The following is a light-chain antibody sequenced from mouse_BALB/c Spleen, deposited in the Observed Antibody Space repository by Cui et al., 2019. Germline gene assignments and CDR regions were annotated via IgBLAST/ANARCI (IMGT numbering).Light chain of an antibody. CDR3: HQWSSYPWT. CDR1: SSVSY. CDR2: STS. V-gene: IGKV4-80*01. Sequence: IVFTQSPASMSASLGEEITLTCSASSSVSYMHWYQQKSGTSPKLLIYSTSNLASGVPSRFSGSGSGTFYSLTISSVEAEDAADYYCHQWSSYPWTFGGGTKLEIK. J-gene: IGKJ1*01.